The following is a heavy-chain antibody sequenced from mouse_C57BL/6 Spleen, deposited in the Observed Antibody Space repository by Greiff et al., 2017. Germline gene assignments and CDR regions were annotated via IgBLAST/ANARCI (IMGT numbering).Heavy chain of an antibody. CDR3: AGGGSSFYYYAMDY. CDR2: ISSGSSTI. V-gene: IGHV5-17*01. CDR1: GFTFSDYG. J-gene: IGHJ4*01. D-gene: IGHD1-1*01. Sequence: VQLKESGGGLVKPGGSLKLSCAASGFTFSDYGMHWVRQAPEKGLEWVAYISSGSSTIYYADTVKGRITISRDNAKNTLFLQMTSLRSEDTAMYYCAGGGSSFYYYAMDYWGQGTSVTVSS.